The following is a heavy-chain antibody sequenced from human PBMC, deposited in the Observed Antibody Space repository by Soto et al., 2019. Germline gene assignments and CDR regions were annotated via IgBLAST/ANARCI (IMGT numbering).Heavy chain of an antibody. V-gene: IGHV1-18*04. J-gene: IGHJ3*02. CDR3: ALGILQLWASDAFDI. CDR1: GYTFTSYG. CDR2: ISAYNGNT. D-gene: IGHD5-18*01. Sequence: ASVKVSCKASGYTFTSYGISWVRQAPGQGLEWMGWISAYNGNTNYAQELQGRVTMTTDTSTSTAYMELRSLRSDDTAVYYCALGILQLWASDAFDIWGQGTMVT.